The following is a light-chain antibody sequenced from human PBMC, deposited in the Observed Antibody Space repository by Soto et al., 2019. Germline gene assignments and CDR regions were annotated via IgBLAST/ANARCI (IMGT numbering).Light chain of an antibody. CDR3: SSFTSTSTGV. CDR2: EAF. Sequence: QSVLTQPASVSGSPGQSITISCTGSSSDVGGHDYVSWYLQHPGKAPKLLIYEAFNRPSGVSDRFSGSKSGSTASLTISGLQAEDEGDYYCSSFTSTSTGVFGGGTKVTVL. J-gene: IGLJ3*02. V-gene: IGLV2-14*01. CDR1: SSDVGGHDY.